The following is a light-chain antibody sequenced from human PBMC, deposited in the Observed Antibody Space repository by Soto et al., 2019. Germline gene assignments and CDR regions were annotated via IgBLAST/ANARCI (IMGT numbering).Light chain of an antibody. J-gene: IGLJ3*02. V-gene: IGLV2-23*02. CDR1: SSDVGSYNL. Sequence: QSVLTQPASVSGSPGQSITISCTGTSSDVGSYNLVSWYQQHPGKAPKLIIYEVNTRPSGVSNRFSGSKSGNTASLTISGLQAEDEASYYCCSFAGGTTFVFGGGTKVTVL. CDR2: EVN. CDR3: CSFAGGTTFV.